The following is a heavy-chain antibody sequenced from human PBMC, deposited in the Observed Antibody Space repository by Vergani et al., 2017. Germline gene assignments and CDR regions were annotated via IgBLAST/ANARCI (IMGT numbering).Heavy chain of an antibody. D-gene: IGHD1-26*01. V-gene: IGHV3-66*02. J-gene: IGHJ6*03. CDR1: SFSVSSHY. Sequence: LVESGGGLVQPGGSLRLSCAASSFSVSSHYMTWVRQAPGKGLEWVSTINIGGRTSYADSVKGRLTLTRDDSKNTLHLQMNSLRPEDTAVYYCAKGGVGADTRYYYMDVWGKGTTVTVSS. CDR2: INIGGRT. CDR3: AKGGVGADTRYYYMDV.